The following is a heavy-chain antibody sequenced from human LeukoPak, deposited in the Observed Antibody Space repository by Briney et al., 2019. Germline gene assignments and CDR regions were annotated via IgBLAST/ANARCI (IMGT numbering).Heavy chain of an antibody. CDR1: GYTFTSYG. CDR3: ARGVGGLGYCSGGSCYWAY. Sequence: ASVKVSCKASGYTFTSYGISWVRQAPGQGLEWMGWISAYNGNTNYAQKLQGRVTMTTDTSTSTAYMELSSLRSEDTAVYYCARGVGGLGYCSGGSCYWAYWGQGTLVTVSS. CDR2: ISAYNGNT. V-gene: IGHV1-18*01. J-gene: IGHJ4*02. D-gene: IGHD2-15*01.